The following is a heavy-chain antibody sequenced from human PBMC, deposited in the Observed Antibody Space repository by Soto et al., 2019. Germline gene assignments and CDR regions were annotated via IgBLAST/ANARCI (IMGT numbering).Heavy chain of an antibody. CDR2: ISAYNGNT. CDR1: GGTFSSYT. CDR3: ARGLHGDPYY. J-gene: IGHJ4*02. Sequence: ASLKVSCKASGGTFSSYTISWVRQAPGQRLEWMGWISAYNGNTNYAQKLQGRVTMTTDTSTSTAYMELRSLRSDDTAVYYCARGLHGDPYYWGQGTLVTVSS. V-gene: IGHV1-18*01. D-gene: IGHD4-17*01.